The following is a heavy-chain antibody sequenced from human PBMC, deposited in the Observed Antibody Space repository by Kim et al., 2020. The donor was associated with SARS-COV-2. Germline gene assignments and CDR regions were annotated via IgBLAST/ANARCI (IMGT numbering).Heavy chain of an antibody. D-gene: IGHD2-21*02. Sequence: RVTISVDTSKNQFSLKLSSVTAADTAVYYCARRVTDCGGDCYSARGAFDIWGQGTMVTVSS. CDR3: ARRVTDCGGDCYSARGAFDI. J-gene: IGHJ3*02. V-gene: IGHV4-59*08.